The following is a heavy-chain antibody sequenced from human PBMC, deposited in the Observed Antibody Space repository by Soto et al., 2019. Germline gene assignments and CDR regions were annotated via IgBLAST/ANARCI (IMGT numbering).Heavy chain of an antibody. J-gene: IGHJ4*02. CDR2: VSVSGGTT. CDR1: GFMFNNYA. Sequence: GGSVRLSCAASGFMFNNYAMSWVRQAPGKGLEWVSTVSVSGGTTYYADSLKGRFTISRDNSKKTVYLQMNRLRADDTAIYYCAKSLYYYDSSGYRLFDYWGQGTLVTVSS. D-gene: IGHD3-22*01. CDR3: AKSLYYYDSSGYRLFDY. V-gene: IGHV3-23*01.